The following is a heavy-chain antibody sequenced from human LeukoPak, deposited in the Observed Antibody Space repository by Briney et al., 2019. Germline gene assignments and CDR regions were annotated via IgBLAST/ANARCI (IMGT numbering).Heavy chain of an antibody. CDR3: ARDSHDRFFDP. CDR2: IYYSGST. Sequence: SETLSLTCTVSGDSFSSVDYYWGWIRQPPGKGLEWIGNIYYSGSTYYNPSLKSRVTISVDTSKNQFSLKLSSVTAADTAVYYCARDSHDRFFDPWGQGTLVTVFS. V-gene: IGHV4-39*07. D-gene: IGHD1-14*01. CDR1: GDSFSSVDYY. J-gene: IGHJ5*02.